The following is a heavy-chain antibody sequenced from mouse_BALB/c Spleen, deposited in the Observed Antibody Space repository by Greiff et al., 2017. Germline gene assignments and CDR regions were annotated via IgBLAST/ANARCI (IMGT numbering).Heavy chain of an antibody. CDR3: ARVDGYYVPYAMDY. CDR1: GYSFTGYN. J-gene: IGHJ4*01. V-gene: IGHV1-39*01. Sequence: EVKLVESGPELEKPGASVKISCKASGYSFTGYNMNWVKQSNGKSLEWIGNIDPYYGGTSYNQKFKGKATLTVDKSSSTAYMQLKSLTSEDSAVYYCARVDGYYVPYAMDYWGQGTSVTVSS. D-gene: IGHD2-3*01. CDR2: IDPYYGGT.